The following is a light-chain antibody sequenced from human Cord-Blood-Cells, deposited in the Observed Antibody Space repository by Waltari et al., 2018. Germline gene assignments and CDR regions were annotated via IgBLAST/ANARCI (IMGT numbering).Light chain of an antibody. CDR3: QSEDSSGTYKV. CDR1: ALPKQY. Sequence: SYELTQPPSVSVSPGQTARITCSGDALPKQYAYCYQQKQGQAPVLVIYKDSERPSGIPERFSGASSGKTVTLPIRGVQAEDKADYYCQSEDSSGTYKVFGGGTKLTVL. J-gene: IGLJ3*02. V-gene: IGLV3-25*02. CDR2: KDS.